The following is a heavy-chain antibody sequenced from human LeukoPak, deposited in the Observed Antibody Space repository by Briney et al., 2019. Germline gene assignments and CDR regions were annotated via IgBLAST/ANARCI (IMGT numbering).Heavy chain of an antibody. CDR2: IIPIFGTA. CDR3: ARHGVPFSSGSYFDY. V-gene: IGHV1-69*05. CDR1: GGTFSSYA. J-gene: IGHJ4*02. D-gene: IGHD3-22*01. Sequence: SVNVSCKASGGTFSSYAISWVGQAPGQGLEWMGGIIPIFGTANYAQKFQGRVTITTDESTSTGYMELSSLRSEDTAVYYCARHGVPFSSGSYFDYWGQGTLVTVSS.